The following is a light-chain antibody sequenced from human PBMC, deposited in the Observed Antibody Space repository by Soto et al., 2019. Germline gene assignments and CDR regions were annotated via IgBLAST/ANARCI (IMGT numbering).Light chain of an antibody. V-gene: IGKV3-15*01. CDR2: GAS. J-gene: IGKJ4*01. CDR3: QQYNNWPPGT. CDR1: QSISSN. Sequence: ETVMTQSPATLSVSPGERATLSCRASQSISSNLAWYQQKPGQAPRLLIYGASTRATDVPARFSGSGSGTEYTLTISSLQSEDFAVYYCQQYNNWPPGTFGGGTKVDVK.